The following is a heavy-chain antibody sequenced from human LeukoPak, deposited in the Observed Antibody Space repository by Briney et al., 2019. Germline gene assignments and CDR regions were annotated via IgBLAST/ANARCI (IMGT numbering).Heavy chain of an antibody. Sequence: ASVKVSCKASGYXFTSYGISWVRQAPGQGPEWMGWISAYNGNTNYAQKLQGRVTMTTDTSTSTAYMELRSLRSDDTAVYYCARGPAKEYSSGWYRNYWGQGTLVTVST. V-gene: IGHV1-18*01. CDR1: GYXFTSYG. D-gene: IGHD6-19*01. J-gene: IGHJ4*02. CDR3: ARGPAKEYSSGWYRNY. CDR2: ISAYNGNT.